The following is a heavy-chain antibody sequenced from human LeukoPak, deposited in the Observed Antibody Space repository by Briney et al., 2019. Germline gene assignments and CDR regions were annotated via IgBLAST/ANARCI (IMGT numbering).Heavy chain of an antibody. CDR2: IYTSGST. J-gene: IGHJ4*02. CDR3: AGGFSGSLDY. D-gene: IGHD1-26*01. Sequence: SETLSLTCTVSGGSIRSYYWSWIRQPPGKGLEWIGYIYTSGSTNYNPSLKSRVTISVDTSKNQFSLKLSSVTAADTAVYYCAGGFSGSLDYWGQGTLVTVSS. V-gene: IGHV4-4*09. CDR1: GGSIRSYY.